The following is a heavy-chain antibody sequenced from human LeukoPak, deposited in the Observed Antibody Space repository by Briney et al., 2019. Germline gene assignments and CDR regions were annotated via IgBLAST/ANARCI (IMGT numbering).Heavy chain of an antibody. Sequence: PSETLSLTCTVSDGSISSYYWTWIRQPPGKGLEWIGYIYYSGSINYNPSLKSRVTISVDTSKNQFSLKLSSVTAADTAVYYCARSYRYYDSSGYPDYWGQGTLVTVSS. J-gene: IGHJ4*02. CDR3: ARSYRYYDSSGYPDY. CDR2: IYYSGSI. CDR1: DGSISSYY. V-gene: IGHV4-59*01. D-gene: IGHD3-22*01.